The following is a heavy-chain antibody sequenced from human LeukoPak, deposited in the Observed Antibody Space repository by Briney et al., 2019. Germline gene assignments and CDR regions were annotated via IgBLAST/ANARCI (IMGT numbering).Heavy chain of an antibody. J-gene: IGHJ4*02. CDR3: ARDSGDDSSGYYKYYFDY. V-gene: IGHV1-18*01. CDR1: GYTFTSYG. Sequence: ALVKVSCKASGYTFTSYGISWVRQAPGQGLEWMGWISAYNGNTNYAQKLQGRVTMTTDTSTSTAYMELRSLRSDDTAVYYCARDSGDDSSGYYKYYFDYWGQGTLVTVSS. CDR2: ISAYNGNT. D-gene: IGHD3-22*01.